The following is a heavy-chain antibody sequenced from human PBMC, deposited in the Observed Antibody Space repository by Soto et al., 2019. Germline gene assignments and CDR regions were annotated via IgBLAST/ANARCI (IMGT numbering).Heavy chain of an antibody. Sequence: QVQLQESGPGLVKPSETLSLTCTVSGDSIRNVYWSWIRQPPGKGLEWIGFIYHCGNAKYNPSLKCRVAMSVDSSKNQISLSLNSVTAADSAVYFCARAHAPTLPFDSWGQGTLVTVSS. CDR1: GDSIRNVY. J-gene: IGHJ4*02. D-gene: IGHD2-2*01. CDR3: ARAHAPTLPFDS. CDR2: IYHCGNA. V-gene: IGHV4-59*13.